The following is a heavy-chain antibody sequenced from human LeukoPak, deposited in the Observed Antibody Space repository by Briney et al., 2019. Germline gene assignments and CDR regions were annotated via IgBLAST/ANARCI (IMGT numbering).Heavy chain of an antibody. D-gene: IGHD2/OR15-2a*01. V-gene: IGHV3-74*01. Sequence: GGSLRLSCAASGFTFSQNWLHWVRQAPGKGLVWVSRISPDDKSTSYADSVKGRFTISRDNSKNTLFLQMNSLRAEDTAVYYCAKDLSSNTRGRIFDFWGQGTLVTVSS. J-gene: IGHJ4*02. CDR3: AKDLSSNTRGRIFDF. CDR1: GFTFSQNW. CDR2: ISPDDKST.